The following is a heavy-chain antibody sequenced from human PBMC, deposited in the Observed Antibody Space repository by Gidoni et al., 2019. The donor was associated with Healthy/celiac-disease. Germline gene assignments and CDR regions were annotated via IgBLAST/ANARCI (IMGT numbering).Heavy chain of an antibody. CDR3: ARGGGEYYSDY. D-gene: IGHD3-16*01. CDR1: GGSFSVYY. Sequence: QVQLQQWGAGLLNPSEALSLTCAVYGGSFSVYYWGWIRHPPGKGREWIGEINHSGSTKYNLSSKSGVTISVDTSKNQFSLKRSSGTAADRAVYYCARGGGEYYSDYWGQGTLVTVSS. J-gene: IGHJ4*02. CDR2: INHSGST. V-gene: IGHV4-34*01.